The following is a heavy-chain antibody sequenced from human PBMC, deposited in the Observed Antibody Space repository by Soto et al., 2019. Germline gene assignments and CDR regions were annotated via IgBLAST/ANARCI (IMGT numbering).Heavy chain of an antibody. CDR3: ARDHEYSYGYFGAGGYCDY. J-gene: IGHJ4*02. CDR2: ISGSGGST. CDR1: GFTFSSFA. V-gene: IGHV3-23*01. D-gene: IGHD5-18*01. Sequence: EVQLLESGGGLVQPGGSLRLSCAASGFTFSSFAMNWVRQAPGKGLEWVSAISGSGGSTYHADSVKGRFTISRDNSKNTVSLQMNSLGAEDTAVYYWARDHEYSYGYFGAGGYCDYWGQGTLVTVSS.